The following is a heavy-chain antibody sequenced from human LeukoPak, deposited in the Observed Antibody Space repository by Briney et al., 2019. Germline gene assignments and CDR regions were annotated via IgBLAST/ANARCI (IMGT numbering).Heavy chain of an antibody. D-gene: IGHD3-10*01. CDR3: AKMDNGMVRGGTHFDY. V-gene: IGHV3-23*01. CDR2: ISGSGGST. J-gene: IGHJ4*02. Sequence: GGSLRLSCAASGFTFSSYAMSWVRQAPGKGLEWVSAISGSGGSTYYADSVKGRFTISRDNSKNTLYLQMNSLRAEDTAVYYCAKMDNGMVRGGTHFDYWGQGTLVTVSS. CDR1: GFTFSSYA.